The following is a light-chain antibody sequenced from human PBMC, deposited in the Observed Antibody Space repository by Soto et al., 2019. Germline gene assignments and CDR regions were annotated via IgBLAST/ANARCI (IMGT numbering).Light chain of an antibody. CDR1: QTVSGNY. J-gene: IGKJ2*01. CDR2: GAS. CDR3: QQYAISPYP. Sequence: DIVLTQSPGTLSLSPGERGTLSCRASQTVSGNYLAWYQHRPGQAPRLLIYGASSRASGIPDRFSGSGSGKDFTPPTRRLEPEVFEVYYCQQYAISPYPFGQGARLNIK. V-gene: IGKV3-20*01.